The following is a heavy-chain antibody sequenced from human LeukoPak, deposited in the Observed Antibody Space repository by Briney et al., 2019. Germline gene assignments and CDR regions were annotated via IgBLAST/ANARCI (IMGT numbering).Heavy chain of an antibody. CDR1: GGTFSSYA. CDR3: ARLAYGANYLDS. Sequence: SVKVSCKASGGTFSSYAISWVRQAPGQGLEWMGGIIPIFGTANYAQKFQGRVTITADESTSTAYMELSSLRSEDTAVYFCARLAYGANYLDSWGQGTLVTVSS. CDR2: IIPIFGTA. D-gene: IGHD4/OR15-4a*01. J-gene: IGHJ4*02. V-gene: IGHV1-69*13.